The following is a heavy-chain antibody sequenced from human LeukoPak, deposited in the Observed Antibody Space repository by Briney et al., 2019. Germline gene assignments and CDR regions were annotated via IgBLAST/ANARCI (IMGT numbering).Heavy chain of an antibody. CDR2: ITGSGGNT. D-gene: IGHD4-23*01. Sequence: GGSLRLSCAASGFTFSNYAMGWVRQAPGKGLEWVSGITGSGGNTYYAGSVKGRFTISRDKSKNTLYMQMNSLRAEDTAVYHCAKTLGGNIRDAFDIWGQGTMVTVSS. CDR1: GFTFSNYA. V-gene: IGHV3-23*01. CDR3: AKTLGGNIRDAFDI. J-gene: IGHJ3*02.